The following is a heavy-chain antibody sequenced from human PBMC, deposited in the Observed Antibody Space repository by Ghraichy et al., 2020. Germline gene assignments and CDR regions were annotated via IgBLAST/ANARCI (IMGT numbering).Heavy chain of an antibody. Sequence: GGSLRLSCAASGFTFSSYSMNWVRQAPGKGLEWVSSISSSSSYIYYADSVKGRFTISRDNAKNSLYLQMNSLRAEDTAVYYCAREGPYDFWSGYSPGWFDPWGQGTLVTVSS. J-gene: IGHJ5*02. CDR3: AREGPYDFWSGYSPGWFDP. D-gene: IGHD3-3*01. CDR1: GFTFSSYS. CDR2: ISSSSSYI. V-gene: IGHV3-21*01.